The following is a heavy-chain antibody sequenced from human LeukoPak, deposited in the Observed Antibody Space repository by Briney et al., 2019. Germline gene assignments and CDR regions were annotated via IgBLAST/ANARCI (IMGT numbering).Heavy chain of an antibody. D-gene: IGHD3/OR15-3a*01. CDR1: GFTFSSYA. CDR3: AKGVDYQKLEH. V-gene: IGHV3-23*01. CDR2: IRGSGGST. Sequence: GGSLRLSCAASGFTFSSYAMSWVRQAPGKGLEWVSAIRGSGGSTYYADSVKGRFTISRDNSKNTVYLQMNSLRAEDTAVYYCAKGVDYQKLEHWGQGTLVTVSS. J-gene: IGHJ4*02.